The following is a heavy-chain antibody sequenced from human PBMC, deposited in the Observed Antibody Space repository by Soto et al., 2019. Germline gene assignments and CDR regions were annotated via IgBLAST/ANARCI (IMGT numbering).Heavy chain of an antibody. CDR1: GYTFTNYY. D-gene: IGHD6-13*01. V-gene: IGHV1-46*01. J-gene: IGHJ4*02. CDR2: INLNGGST. CDR3: ARGLAAGDY. Sequence: ASVKVSCKASGYTFTNYYIHWVRQAPGQGLEWMAIINLNGGSTNYAQKFQGRVTLARDTFTSTVYMELSSLRSEDTAIYYCARGLAAGDYWGQGTLVTVSS.